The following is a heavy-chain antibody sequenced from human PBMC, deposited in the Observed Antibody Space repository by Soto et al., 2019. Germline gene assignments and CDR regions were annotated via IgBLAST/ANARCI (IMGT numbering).Heavy chain of an antibody. CDR1: GFTFSHYG. D-gene: IGHD1-1*01. V-gene: IGHV3-33*01. Sequence: QMQLEESGGGVVQPGRSLRLSCVASGFTFSHYGMHWVRQAPCKGLEWVAVIWHHGGNKYYADSVKGRFTISRDNARNTLYLQMDSLRGEDTGVYYCMSDETQLERRPSYGKDVWGRGTTVIVSS. CDR2: IWHHGGNK. CDR3: MSDETQLERRPSYGKDV. J-gene: IGHJ6*02.